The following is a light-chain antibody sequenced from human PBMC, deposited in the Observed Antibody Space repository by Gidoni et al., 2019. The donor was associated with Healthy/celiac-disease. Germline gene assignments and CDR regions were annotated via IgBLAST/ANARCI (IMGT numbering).Light chain of an antibody. Sequence: DIQMTQSPSSLSASVGDRVTITCQASQDISNYLNWYQQKPGKAPKLLIYDASNLETGVPSRFSGSGSWTDFTFTISSLQPEDIATYYCQQYDNLPSFGQXTKLEIK. CDR2: DAS. J-gene: IGKJ2*01. CDR1: QDISNY. CDR3: QQYDNLPS. V-gene: IGKV1-33*01.